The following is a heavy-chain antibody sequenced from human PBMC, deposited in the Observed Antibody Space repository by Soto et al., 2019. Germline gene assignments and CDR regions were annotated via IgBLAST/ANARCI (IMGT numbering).Heavy chain of an antibody. CDR2: ISSSGSTI. CDR3: ECATQIGHYMDD. CDR1: GFTFSDYY. V-gene: IGHV3-11*01. D-gene: IGHD3-16*01. Sequence: GGSLRLSCAASGFTFSDYYMSWIRQAPGKGLEWVSYISSSGSTIYYADSVKGRFTISRDNAKNSLYLQMNSLRAEDTAVYYCECATQIGHYMDDWGKGTPVTVAS. J-gene: IGHJ6*03.